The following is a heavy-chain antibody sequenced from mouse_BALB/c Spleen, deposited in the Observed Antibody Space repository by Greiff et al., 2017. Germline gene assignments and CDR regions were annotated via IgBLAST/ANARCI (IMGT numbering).Heavy chain of an antibody. CDR3: ARDIYYGNYDWYFDV. D-gene: IGHD2-1*01. CDR1: GFSLTSYG. Sequence: VQGVESGPGLVAPSQSLSITCTVSGFSLTSYGVHWVRQPPGKGLEWLGVIWAGGSTNYNSALMSRLSISKDNSKSQVFLKMNSLQTDDTAMYYCARDIYYGNYDWYFDVWGAGTTVTVSS. J-gene: IGHJ1*01. V-gene: IGHV2-9*02. CDR2: IWAGGST.